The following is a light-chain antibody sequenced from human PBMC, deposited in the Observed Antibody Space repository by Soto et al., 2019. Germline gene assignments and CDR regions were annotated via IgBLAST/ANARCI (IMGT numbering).Light chain of an antibody. CDR3: QQFSSSVRT. Sequence: EIVLTQSPGTLSLSRGVRATLSCRASQSVSSTVLIWYQQKPGQAPRLLIYGASSRATGMPDRFSGSGSGTEFTLTISRLQRDNLAVYSCQQFSSSVRTFEQGTEVEV. V-gene: IGKV3-20*01. CDR2: GAS. J-gene: IGKJ1*01. CDR1: QSVSSTV.